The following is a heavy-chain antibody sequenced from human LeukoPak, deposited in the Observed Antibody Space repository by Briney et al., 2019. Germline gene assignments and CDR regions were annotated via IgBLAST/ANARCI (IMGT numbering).Heavy chain of an antibody. CDR2: IYYSGTT. D-gene: IGHD6-13*01. CDR3: ARYLAAGGAGRWFDP. Sequence: SETLSLTCTVSNGSINNYYWSWMRQPPGKGMEWIGYIYYSGTTNYNPSLKSRVTISVDTSKNQFSLRLSSVTAADTAVYYCARYLAAGGAGRWFDPWGQGTLVIVSS. V-gene: IGHV4-59*08. CDR1: NGSINNYY. J-gene: IGHJ5*02.